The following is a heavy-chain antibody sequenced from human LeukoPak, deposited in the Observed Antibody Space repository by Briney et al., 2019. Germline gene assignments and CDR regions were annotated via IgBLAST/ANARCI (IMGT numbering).Heavy chain of an antibody. J-gene: IGHJ4*02. Sequence: GGSLRLSCAASGFTFRIYGMHWVRQAPGKGLEGGAVISYDGSNKYYADSVKGRFTISRDNSKNTLYTQMNSLRAEDTAVYYCAKSDDWLFLTVDSWGQGTLVTVSS. V-gene: IGHV3-30*18. CDR2: ISYDGSNK. CDR3: AKSDDWLFLTVDS. D-gene: IGHD3-9*01. CDR1: GFTFRIYG.